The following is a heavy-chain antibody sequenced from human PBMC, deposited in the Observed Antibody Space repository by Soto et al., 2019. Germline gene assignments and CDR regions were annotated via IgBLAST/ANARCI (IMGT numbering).Heavy chain of an antibody. V-gene: IGHV4-34*12. J-gene: IGHJ4*02. CDR2: IFHGGST. CDR1: GGSLSGYH. Sequence: PSETLSLTCSVYGGSLSGYHWSWIRQPPWKGLEWIGEIFHGGSTNYSPSLKSRVTISVDTSKNQFSLELSSVTAADTAVYYCARPHYDSNTFYYYFDSWGQGALVTVSS. CDR3: ARPHYDSNTFYYYFDS. D-gene: IGHD3-22*01.